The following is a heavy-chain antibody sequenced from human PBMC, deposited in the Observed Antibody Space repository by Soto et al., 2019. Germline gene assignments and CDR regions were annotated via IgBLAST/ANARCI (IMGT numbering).Heavy chain of an antibody. V-gene: IGHV1-3*01. CDR2: INAGNGNT. CDR1: GYTFTSYA. CDR3: ARDGWAWGLATNYYYYYYMDV. J-gene: IGHJ6*03. Sequence: ASVKVSCKASGYTFTSYAMHWVRQAPGQRLEWMGWINAGNGNTKYSQKLQGRVTMTTDTSTSTAYMELRSLRSDDTAVYYCARDGWAWGLATNYYYYYYMDVWGKGTTVTVSS. D-gene: IGHD5-12*01.